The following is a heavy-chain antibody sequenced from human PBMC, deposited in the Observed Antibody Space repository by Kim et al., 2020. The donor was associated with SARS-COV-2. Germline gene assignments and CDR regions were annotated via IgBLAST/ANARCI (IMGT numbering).Heavy chain of an antibody. D-gene: IGHD6-6*01. J-gene: IGHJ6*02. CDR2: IYHSGST. V-gene: IGHV4-4*02. CDR3: ARDPGRFGSSRMDV. CDR1: GGSISSSNW. Sequence: SETLSLTCAVSGGSISSSNWWSWVRQPPGKGLEWIGEIYHSGSTNYNPSLKSRVTISVDKSKNQFSLKLSSVTAADTAVYYCARDPGRFGSSRMDVWGQGTTVTVSS.